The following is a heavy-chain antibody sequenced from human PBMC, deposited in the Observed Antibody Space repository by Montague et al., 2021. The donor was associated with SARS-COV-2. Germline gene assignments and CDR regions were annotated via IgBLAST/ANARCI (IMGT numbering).Heavy chain of an antibody. CDR1: GGSFSGYY. J-gene: IGHJ6*02. D-gene: IGHD4-11*01. Sequence: SETLSLTCAVYGGSFSGYYWSWIRQPPGKGLEWIGEINHSGSTNYNPSLKSRATISVDTSKNQFSLKLSSVTAADTAVYYCARARSVTTFSLGVRVAMDVWGQGATAPVSS. CDR3: ARARSVTTFSLGVRVAMDV. V-gene: IGHV4-34*01. CDR2: INHSGST.